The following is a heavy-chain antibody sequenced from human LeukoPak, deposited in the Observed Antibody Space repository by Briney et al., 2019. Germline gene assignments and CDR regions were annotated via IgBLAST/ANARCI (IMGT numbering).Heavy chain of an antibody. CDR1: GYSFTSYW. Sequence: GASLQISCKGSGYSFTSYWIGWVRQLPGKGLEWMGIIYPGDSDTRYSPSFQGQVTISADKSISTAYLQWSSLKASDTAMYYCARHVSYYDSSGYYSYYYYYGMDVWGQGTTVTVSS. D-gene: IGHD3-22*01. J-gene: IGHJ6*02. CDR3: ARHVSYYDSSGYYSYYYYYGMDV. CDR2: IYPGDSDT. V-gene: IGHV5-51*01.